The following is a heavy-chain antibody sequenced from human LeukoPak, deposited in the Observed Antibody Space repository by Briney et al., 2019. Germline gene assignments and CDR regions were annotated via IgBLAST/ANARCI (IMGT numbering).Heavy chain of an antibody. CDR2: ISDSGST. J-gene: IGHJ5*02. CDR1: GVSISSFY. CDR3: ERDNYDILTGYYTGQHP. D-gene: IGHD3-9*01. V-gene: IGHV4-59*01. Sequence: SETLSLTCTVSGVSISSFYWSWIRQPPGRGLEWIGYISDSGSTNYNPSLQSRVTISVDTSKNQFSLKLSSVTAADTAVYYCERDNYDILTGYYTGQHPWGQGTLVTVSS.